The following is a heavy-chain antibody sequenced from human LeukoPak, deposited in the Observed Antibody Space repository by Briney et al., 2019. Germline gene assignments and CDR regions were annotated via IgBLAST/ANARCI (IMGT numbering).Heavy chain of an antibody. V-gene: IGHV4-61*02. D-gene: IGHD3-16*02. J-gene: IGHJ4*02. Sequence: PSETLSLTCTVSGGSISSGSYYWSWIRQPAGKGLEWIGRIYTSGSTNYNPSLKSRVTISVDTSKNQFSLKLSSVTAADTAVYYCAAGFGGVIVNPFDYWGQGTLVTVSS. CDR3: AAGFGGVIVNPFDY. CDR1: GGSISSGSYY. CDR2: IYTSGST.